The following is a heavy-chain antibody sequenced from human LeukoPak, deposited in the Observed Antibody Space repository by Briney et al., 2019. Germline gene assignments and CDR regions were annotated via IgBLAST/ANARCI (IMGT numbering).Heavy chain of an antibody. Sequence: GESLKISCKGSGYSSTSFWIGWVRQMPGKGLEWMGIIYPGDSGTRYSPSFQGQVTISADKSINTAYLQWSSLKASDTAMYYCARQRLRGISYFGFWGQGTLVTVSS. V-gene: IGHV5-51*01. CDR3: ARQRLRGISYFGF. D-gene: IGHD3-10*01. CDR2: IYPGDSGT. J-gene: IGHJ4*02. CDR1: GYSSTSFW.